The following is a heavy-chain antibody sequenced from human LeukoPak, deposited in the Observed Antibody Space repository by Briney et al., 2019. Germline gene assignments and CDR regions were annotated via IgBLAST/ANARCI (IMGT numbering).Heavy chain of an antibody. CDR3: VKGGSSSHNWFDP. D-gene: IGHD6-13*01. Sequence: GGSLRLSCAASGFTFRDFGMHWVRQAPGKGLEWVAFTRNDGGKDYYPDSVKGRFTISRDNSRTTLYLQMHSLRIEDTAVYYCVKGGSSSHNWFDPWGQGILVTVSS. V-gene: IGHV3-30*02. CDR1: GFTFRDFG. J-gene: IGHJ5*02. CDR2: TRNDGGKD.